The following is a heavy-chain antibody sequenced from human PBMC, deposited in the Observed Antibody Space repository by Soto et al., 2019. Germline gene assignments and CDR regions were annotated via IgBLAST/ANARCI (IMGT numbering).Heavy chain of an antibody. V-gene: IGHV3-30*03. D-gene: IGHD2-15*01. Sequence: QVQLVESGGGVVQSGTSLRLSCAASGFPFSSYGMHWVRQAPGKGLEWVAQISYDGSNKFYADSVKGRFTISRDNSKNTLYLQMSSLRAEDTAVYYCAGGQYYFDYCGQGTVVFVSS. J-gene: IGHJ4*02. CDR2: ISYDGSNK. CDR3: AGGQYYFDY. CDR1: GFPFSSYG.